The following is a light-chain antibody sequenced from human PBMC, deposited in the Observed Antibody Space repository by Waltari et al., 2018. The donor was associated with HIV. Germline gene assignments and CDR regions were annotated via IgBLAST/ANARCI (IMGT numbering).Light chain of an antibody. CDR2: ATT. CDR1: SSTVGAGFD. Sequence: QSVLTQPPSVSEAPGPRVTISCSGNSSTVGAGFDVPWYQHLPGTAPKLLIYATTNRPSGVPDRFSGSKSGASASLAITGLQAEDEADYYCQSYDNSLTSYVFATGTRVTVL. CDR3: QSYDNSLTSYV. J-gene: IGLJ1*01. V-gene: IGLV1-40*03.